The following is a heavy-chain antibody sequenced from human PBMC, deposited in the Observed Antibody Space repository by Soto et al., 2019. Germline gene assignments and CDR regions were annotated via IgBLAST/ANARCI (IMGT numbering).Heavy chain of an antibody. D-gene: IGHD3-10*01. J-gene: IGHJ6*03. CDR2: ISGSGGST. CDR3: AKHSNLWFGELSSPLMDV. V-gene: IGHV3-23*01. CDR1: GFTFSSYA. Sequence: GGSLRLSCAASGFTFSSYAMSWVRQAPGKGLEWVSAISGSGGSTYYADSVKGRFTICRDNSKNTLYLQMNSLRAEDTAVYYCAKHSNLWFGELSSPLMDVWGKGTTVTVSS.